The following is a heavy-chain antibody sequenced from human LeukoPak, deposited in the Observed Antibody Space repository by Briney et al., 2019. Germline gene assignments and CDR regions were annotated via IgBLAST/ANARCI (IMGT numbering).Heavy chain of an antibody. CDR2: IYYSGST. J-gene: IGHJ4*02. V-gene: IGHV4-31*03. CDR1: GGSISSGGYY. Sequence: PSETLSLTCTVSGGSISSGGYYWSWNRQHPGKGLEWIGYIYYSGSTYYNPSLKSRVTISVDTSKNQFSLKLSSVTAADPAVYYCARAFGDYAPDFEYWGQGTLVTVSS. CDR3: ARAFGDYAPDFEY. D-gene: IGHD4-17*01.